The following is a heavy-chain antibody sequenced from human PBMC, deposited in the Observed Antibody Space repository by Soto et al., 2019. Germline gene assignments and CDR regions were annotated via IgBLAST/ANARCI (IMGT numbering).Heavy chain of an antibody. J-gene: IGHJ6*02. CDR2: IYYSGST. V-gene: IGHV4-59*01. Sequence: SETLSLTCTVSGGSISSYYWSWIRQPPGKGLEWIGYIYYSGSTNYNPSLKSRVTISVDTSKNQFSLKLSSVTAADTAVYYCARDVSGSHPPPDSYYGMDVWGQGTTVT. D-gene: IGHD1-26*01. CDR3: ARDVSGSHPPPDSYYGMDV. CDR1: GGSISSYY.